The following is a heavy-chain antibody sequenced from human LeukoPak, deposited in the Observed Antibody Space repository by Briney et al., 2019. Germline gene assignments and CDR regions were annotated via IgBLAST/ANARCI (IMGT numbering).Heavy chain of an antibody. CDR1: GGTFSSYA. Sequence: GASVKVSCTASGGTFSSYAISWVRQAPGQGLEWMGGIIPIFGTANYAQKFQGRVTITTDESTSTAYMGLSSLRSEDTAVYYCAGAYDSSGYYGFDPWGQGTLVTVSS. V-gene: IGHV1-69*05. CDR3: AGAYDSSGYYGFDP. J-gene: IGHJ5*02. CDR2: IIPIFGTA. D-gene: IGHD3-22*01.